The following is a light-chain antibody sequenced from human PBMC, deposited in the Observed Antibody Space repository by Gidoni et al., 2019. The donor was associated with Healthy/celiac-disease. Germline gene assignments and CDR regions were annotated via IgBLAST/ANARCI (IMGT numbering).Light chain of an antibody. J-gene: IGKJ5*01. CDR2: AAS. Sequence: DIQMTQSPSSVSASVGDRVTITCRASQGISSWLALYQQKPGKAPKLLIYAASSLQSGVPSRFSGSGSGTDFTLTISSLQPEDFATYYCQQANSFPITVGQGTRLEIK. CDR3: QQANSFPIT. V-gene: IGKV1-12*01. CDR1: QGISSW.